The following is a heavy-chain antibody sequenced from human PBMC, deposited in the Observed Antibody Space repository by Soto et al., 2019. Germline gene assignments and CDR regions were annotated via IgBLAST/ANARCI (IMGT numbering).Heavy chain of an antibody. CDR3: AKQIKGITMIIVLDY. D-gene: IGHD3-22*01. CDR2: ISGSGGTP. Sequence: EVQLLESGGNLVQPGGSLRLSCAASGFTFSAYAMSWVRQAPGKGLEWVSSISGSGGTPYYTGSVKGRFTISRDNSKNTLYLQMNSLRAEDTAVYYCAKQIKGITMIIVLDYWGQGTLVTASS. J-gene: IGHJ4*02. V-gene: IGHV3-23*01. CDR1: GFTFSAYA.